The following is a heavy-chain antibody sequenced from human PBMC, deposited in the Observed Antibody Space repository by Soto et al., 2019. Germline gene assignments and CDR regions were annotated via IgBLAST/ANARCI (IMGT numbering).Heavy chain of an antibody. Sequence: EVQLLESGGGLVQPGGSLRLSCAASGFTFSSYAMSWVRQAPGKGLEWVSAISGSGGSTYYADSVKGRFTISRDNSKNALDLRMNSLRAEDTAVYYCAKGLRGVPAAIHAFDIWGQGTMVTVSS. CDR3: AKGLRGVPAAIHAFDI. D-gene: IGHD2-2*01. J-gene: IGHJ3*02. CDR1: GFTFSSYA. V-gene: IGHV3-23*01. CDR2: ISGSGGST.